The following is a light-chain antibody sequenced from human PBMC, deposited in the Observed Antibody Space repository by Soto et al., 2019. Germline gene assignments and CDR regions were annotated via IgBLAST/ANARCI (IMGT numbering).Light chain of an antibody. CDR1: SSDVGGYGY. CDR2: EVS. CDR3: SSYAGGNNLI. J-gene: IGLJ2*01. Sequence: QSALTQPPSASGSPGQSVTISCTGTSSDVGGYGYVSWYQQHPGKAPKLMIYEVSKRPSGVPDRFSGSKSGNTASLTVSGLQAEDEADYYCSSYAGGNNLIFGGGTKVTVL. V-gene: IGLV2-8*01.